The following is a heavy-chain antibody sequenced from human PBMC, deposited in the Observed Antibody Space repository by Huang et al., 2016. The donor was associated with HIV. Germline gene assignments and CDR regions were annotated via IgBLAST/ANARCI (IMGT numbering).Heavy chain of an antibody. V-gene: IGHV1-8*03. CDR2: MNPKSGNT. J-gene: IGHJ4*02. D-gene: IGHD3-22*01. Sequence: QVQLVQSGAEVKKPGASVKVSCKASGFNFNNYDFNWVRQASGQGLEWMVWMNPKSGNTGYAQKVQGRVTITRNTSITTAYMELRSLRSEDTAVYYCARARGFLYDSTGYYSRYYFDSWGQGTLVTISS. CDR3: ARARGFLYDSTGYYSRYYFDS. CDR1: GFNFNNYD.